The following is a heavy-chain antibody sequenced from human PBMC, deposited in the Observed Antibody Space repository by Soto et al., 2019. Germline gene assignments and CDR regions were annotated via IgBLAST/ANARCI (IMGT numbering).Heavy chain of an antibody. J-gene: IGHJ5*02. D-gene: IGHD2-15*01. CDR3: ARVVVVVAAKHNWFDP. V-gene: IGHV4-39*01. CDR2: IYYSGST. CDR1: GGSISSSSYY. Sequence: SETLSLTCTVSGGSISSSSYYWGWIRQPPGKGLEWIGSIYYSGSTYYNPSLKSRVTISVDTSKNQFSLKLSSVTAADTAVYYCARVVVVVAAKHNWFDPWGQGTLVTV.